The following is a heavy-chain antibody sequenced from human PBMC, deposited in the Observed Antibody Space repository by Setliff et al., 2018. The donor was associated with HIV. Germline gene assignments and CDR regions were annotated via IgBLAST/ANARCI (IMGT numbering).Heavy chain of an antibody. CDR2: ISSGGSTT. Sequence: PGGSLRLSCAASGFTFSDYYMSWIRQAPGKGLEWVSYISSGGSTTYYADSVKGRFTISRDNAKNSLYLQMNSLRAEDTAVYYCARETTSHAFDIWGQGTMVTVSS. D-gene: IGHD1-7*01. CDR1: GFTFSDYY. CDR3: ARETTSHAFDI. J-gene: IGHJ3*02. V-gene: IGHV3-11*04.